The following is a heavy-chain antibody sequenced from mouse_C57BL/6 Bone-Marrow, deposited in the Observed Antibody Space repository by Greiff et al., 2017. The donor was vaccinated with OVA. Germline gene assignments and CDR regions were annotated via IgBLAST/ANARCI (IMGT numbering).Heavy chain of an antibody. Sequence: VQLQQSGPDLVKPGASVKISCKASGYTFTDYYMNWVKQSHGKSLEWIGDINPNNGGTSYNQKFKGKATLTVDKSSSTAYMELRSLTSEDSAVYYCATSQEEGFAYWGQGTLVTVSA. J-gene: IGHJ3*01. CDR3: ATSQEEGFAY. CDR2: INPNNGGT. V-gene: IGHV1-26*01. CDR1: GYTFTDYY.